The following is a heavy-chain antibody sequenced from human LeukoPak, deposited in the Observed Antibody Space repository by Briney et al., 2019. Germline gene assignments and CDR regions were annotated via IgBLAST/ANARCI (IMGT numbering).Heavy chain of an antibody. D-gene: IGHD4-17*01. CDR2: IYYSGST. J-gene: IGHJ4*02. CDR1: GGSISSSSYY. Sequence: SETLSLTCTGSGGSISSSSYYWGWIRQPPGKGLEWIGSIYYSGSTYYNPSLKSRVTISVDTSKNQFSLKLSSVTAADTAVYYCARIPDYGDYYFDYWGQGTLVTVSS. CDR3: ARIPDYGDYYFDY. V-gene: IGHV4-39*01.